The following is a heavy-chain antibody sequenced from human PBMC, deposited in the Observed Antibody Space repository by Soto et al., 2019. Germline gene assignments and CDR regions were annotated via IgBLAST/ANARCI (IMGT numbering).Heavy chain of an antibody. J-gene: IGHJ3*02. D-gene: IGHD5-12*01. Sequence: QVQLQESGPGLLKPSGTLSLTCAVSGGSISSSNWWSWVHQPPGKGLEWSGEIYHSGSTNYNPYLKSRVNISVDKSKNHISLKLRAVTAADTAVYYCARGGRGPRDAFDIWGQGTMVTVSS. CDR1: GGSISSSNW. CDR2: IYHSGST. V-gene: IGHV4-4*02. CDR3: ARGGRGPRDAFDI.